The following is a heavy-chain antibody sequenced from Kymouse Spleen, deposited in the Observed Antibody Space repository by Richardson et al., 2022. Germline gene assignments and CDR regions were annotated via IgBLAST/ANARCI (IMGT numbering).Heavy chain of an antibody. D-gene: IGHD6-13*01. CDR2: IKSKTDGGTT. J-gene: IGHJ4*02. V-gene: IGHV3-15*01. CDR3: TSRIAAAGLFDY. CDR1: GFTFSNAW. Sequence: EVQLVESGGGLVKPGGSLRLSCAASGFTFSNAWMSWVRQAPGKGLEWVGRIKSKTDGGTTDYAAPVKGRFTISRDDSKNTLYLQMNSLKTEDTAVYYCTSRIAAAGLFDYWGQGTLVTVSS.